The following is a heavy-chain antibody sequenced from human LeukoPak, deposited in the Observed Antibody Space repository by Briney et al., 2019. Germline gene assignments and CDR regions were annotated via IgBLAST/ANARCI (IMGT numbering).Heavy chain of an antibody. CDR2: ISNNGGSP. J-gene: IGHJ4*02. V-gene: IGHV3-64D*06. Sequence: GGSLRLSCSASGFSFSSYAMHWVRQAPGKGLEYVSGISNNGGSPYYADSVKGRFTISRDNSKNTLSLQTSSLRAEDTAVYYCASGRLVGAPDYWGQGTLVTVSS. CDR3: ASGRLVGAPDY. CDR1: GFSFSSYA. D-gene: IGHD1-26*01.